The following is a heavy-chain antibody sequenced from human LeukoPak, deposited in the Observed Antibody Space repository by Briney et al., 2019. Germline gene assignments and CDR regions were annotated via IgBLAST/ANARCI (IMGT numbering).Heavy chain of an antibody. CDR1: GFTFSSYD. J-gene: IGHJ3*02. CDR2: IDTTGDT. Sequence: GGSLRLSCAASGFTFSSYDMHWVRQGTGKGLEWVSAIDTTGDTYYPGSVKGRFTISRENAKSSLYLQMNSLRAGDTAVYYCARVLTARSGGYDAFDIWGQGTMATVSS. V-gene: IGHV3-13*01. CDR3: ARVLTARSGGYDAFDI. D-gene: IGHD6-25*01.